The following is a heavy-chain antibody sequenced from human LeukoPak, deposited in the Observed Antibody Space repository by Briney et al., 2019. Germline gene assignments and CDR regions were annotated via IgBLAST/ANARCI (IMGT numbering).Heavy chain of an antibody. CDR1: GFTFSSYS. CDR2: ISSSSSYI. D-gene: IGHD1-26*01. J-gene: IGHJ6*02. V-gene: IGHV3-21*01. CDR3: ASFRGAGYYYGMDV. Sequence: GGSLRLSCAASGFTFSSYSMTWVRQAPGKGLEWVSSISSSSSYIYYADSVKGRFTISRDNAKNSLYLQMNSLRAEDTAVYYCASFRGAGYYYGMDVWGQGTTVTVSS.